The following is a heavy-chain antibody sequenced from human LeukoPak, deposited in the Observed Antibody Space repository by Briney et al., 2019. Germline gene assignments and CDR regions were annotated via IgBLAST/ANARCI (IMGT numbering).Heavy chain of an antibody. CDR2: ISSSSSYI. J-gene: IGHJ6*03. V-gene: IGHV3-21*01. CDR3: ARVGAKDRRGVVIRWYYYYYYMDV. D-gene: IGHD3-3*01. Sequence: GGSLRLSCAASGFTFNSYSMNWIRQAPGKGLEWVSSISSSSSYIYYADSVKGRFTISRDNAKNSLYLQMNSLRAEDTAVYYCARVGAKDRRGVVIRWYYYYYYMDVLGKGTTVTVSS. CDR1: GFTFNSYS.